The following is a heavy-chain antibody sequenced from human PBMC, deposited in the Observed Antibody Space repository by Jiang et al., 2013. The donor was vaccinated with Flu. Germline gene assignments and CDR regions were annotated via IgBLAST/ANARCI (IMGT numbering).Heavy chain of an antibody. CDR2: ISYDGSNK. J-gene: IGHJ4*02. V-gene: IGHV3-30*04. D-gene: IGHD5/OR15-5a*01. CDR3: ASSSTITPDY. CDR1: GFTFSSYA. Sequence: VQLLESGGGVVQPGRSLRLSCAASGFTFSSYAMHWVRQAPGKGLEWVAVISYDGSNKYYADSVKGRFTISRDNSKNTLYLQMNSLRAEDTAVYYCASSSTITPDYWGQGTLVTVSS.